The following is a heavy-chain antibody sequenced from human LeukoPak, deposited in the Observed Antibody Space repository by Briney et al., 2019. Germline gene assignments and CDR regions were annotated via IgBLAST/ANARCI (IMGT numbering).Heavy chain of an antibody. CDR2: ISWNSGSI. J-gene: IGHJ1*01. D-gene: IGHD4-23*01. CDR1: GFTFDDYA. V-gene: IGHV3-9*03. CDR3: AKSASYGGNSYEYFQH. Sequence: GGSLRLSCAASGFTFDDYAMHWVRQAPGKGLEWVSGISWNSGSIGYADSVKGRFTISRDNAKNSLYLQMNSLRTEDMALYYCAKSASYGGNSYEYFQHWGQGTLVTVSS.